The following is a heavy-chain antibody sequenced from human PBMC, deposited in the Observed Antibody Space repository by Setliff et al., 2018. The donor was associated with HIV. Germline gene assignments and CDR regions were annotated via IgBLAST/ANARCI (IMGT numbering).Heavy chain of an antibody. Sequence: SETLSLTCAVYGGPLSGHYWSWIRQPPGQGLEWIGETSHSRKTNYNPSLKSRVTISVDTSKNQFSLKLTSVTAADTAVYYCVTSSSWSSRLNFWGPGMLVTVS. V-gene: IGHV4-34*01. CDR3: VTSSSWSSRLNF. J-gene: IGHJ4*02. CDR1: GGPLSGHY. D-gene: IGHD2-2*01. CDR2: TSHSRKT.